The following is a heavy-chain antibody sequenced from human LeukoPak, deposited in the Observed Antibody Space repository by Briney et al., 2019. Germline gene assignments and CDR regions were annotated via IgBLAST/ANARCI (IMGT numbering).Heavy chain of an antibody. CDR2: ISYDGSNK. J-gene: IGHJ4*02. V-gene: IGHV3-30*18. CDR1: GFTFSSYG. D-gene: IGHD2-21*02. CDR3: AKDRTALFDY. Sequence: GGSLRLSCAASGFTFSSYGMHSVRQAPGKGLEWVAVISYDGSNKYYADSVKGRFTISRDNSKNTLYLQMNSLRAEDTAVYYCAKDRTALFDYWGQGTLVTVSS.